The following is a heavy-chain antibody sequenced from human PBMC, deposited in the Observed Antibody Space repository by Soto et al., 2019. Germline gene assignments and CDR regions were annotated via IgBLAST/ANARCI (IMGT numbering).Heavy chain of an antibody. Sequence: QVQLLESGGGVVQPGTSLRLSCVASRFTFSNYAMHWVRQAPGKGLEWVAGISYDGSNKYNADSVKGRFTISRDNSKNTLDLQMNSLRAEDTAVYYCARDGYSIGWYAWDWGQGTLVTVSS. CDR1: RFTFSNYA. J-gene: IGHJ4*02. CDR2: ISYDGSNK. V-gene: IGHV3-30-3*01. D-gene: IGHD6-19*01. CDR3: ARDGYSIGWYAWD.